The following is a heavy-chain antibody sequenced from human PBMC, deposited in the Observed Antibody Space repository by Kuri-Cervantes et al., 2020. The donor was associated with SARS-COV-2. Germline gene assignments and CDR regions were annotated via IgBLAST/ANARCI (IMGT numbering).Heavy chain of an antibody. V-gene: IGHV3-48*03. J-gene: IGHJ4*02. Sequence: LSLTCAASGFTFSSYEMNWVRQAPGKGLEWVSYISSCGSTIYYADSVKGRFTISRDNAKNSLYLQMNSLRAEDTAVYYCARGQQLIDYWGQGTLVTVSS. CDR3: ARGQQLIDY. D-gene: IGHD6-13*01. CDR1: GFTFSSYE. CDR2: ISSCGSTI.